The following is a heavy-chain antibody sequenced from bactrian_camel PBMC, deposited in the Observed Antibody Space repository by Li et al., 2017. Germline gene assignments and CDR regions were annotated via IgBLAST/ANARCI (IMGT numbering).Heavy chain of an antibody. J-gene: IGHJ4*01. V-gene: IGHV3S25*01. CDR1: GFTFNRYW. CDR3: ASDGWWLLPEYNY. Sequence: QLVESGGGLVQPGGSLRLSCAASGFTFNRYWMHWVRQALGKGLEWVSTMDSGGGRTYYTDSVKGRFTISRDNAKNTVYLQMNSLKPEDTGMYYCASDGWWLLPEYNYWGQGTQVTVS. CDR2: MDSGGGRT. D-gene: IGHD2*01.